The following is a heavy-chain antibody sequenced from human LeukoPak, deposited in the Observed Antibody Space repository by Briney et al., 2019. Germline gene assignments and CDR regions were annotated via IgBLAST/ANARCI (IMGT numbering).Heavy chain of an antibody. J-gene: IGHJ4*02. CDR2: ISSTGHTT. CDR3: AKYAGRDGADDSLDY. CDR1: GFSFSASA. Sequence: GGSLRLSCAASGFSFSASAMSWVRQAPGKGPEWVSGISSTGHTTYYADSVKGRFGIFRDNSKHIVYAQMSSLRVGDTAVYYCAKYAGRDGADDSLDYWGQGTLVTVSS. D-gene: IGHD5-24*01. V-gene: IGHV3-23*01.